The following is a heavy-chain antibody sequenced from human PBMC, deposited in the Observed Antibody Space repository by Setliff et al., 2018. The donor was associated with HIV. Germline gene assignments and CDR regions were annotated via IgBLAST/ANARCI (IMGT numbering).Heavy chain of an antibody. J-gene: IGHJ4*02. V-gene: IGHV4-59*11. Sequence: SETLSLTCTVSGASITSHYWSWIRQSPGRELEWIGYIYSTGSTNYNPSLQSRVSISMDASKNKFSLEVTSVTSADTAVYYCAKGAGFYGDYTFDYWGQGNLVTVSS. D-gene: IGHD4-17*01. CDR2: IYSTGST. CDR1: GASITSHY. CDR3: AKGAGFYGDYTFDY.